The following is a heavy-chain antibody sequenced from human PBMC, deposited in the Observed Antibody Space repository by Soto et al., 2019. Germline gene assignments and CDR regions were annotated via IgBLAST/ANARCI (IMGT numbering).Heavy chain of an antibody. V-gene: IGHV4-34*01. J-gene: IGHJ6*02. D-gene: IGHD3-10*01. CDR3: ARGYGSGSYINYGMDV. Sequence: PSETLSLTCAVYGGSFSGYYWSWIRQPPGKGLEWIGEINHSGSTNYNPSLKSRVTISVDTSKNQFSLKLSSVTAADTAVYYCARGYGSGSYINYGMDVWGQGTTVTVSS. CDR1: GGSFSGYY. CDR2: INHSGST.